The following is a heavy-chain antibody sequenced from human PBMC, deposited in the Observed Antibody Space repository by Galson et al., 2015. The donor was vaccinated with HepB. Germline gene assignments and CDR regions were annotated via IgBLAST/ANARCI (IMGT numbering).Heavy chain of an antibody. D-gene: IGHD3-22*01. CDR1: GFTFSSYW. J-gene: IGHJ4*02. CDR2: VFYDGSQQ. CDR3: AKGKTHVVEGSDF. Sequence: SLRLSCAASGFTFSSYWMTWVCQAPGKGLEWVAFVFYDGSQQWYSVSVKGRFTISRDDSQTMVYLQMNSLRPQDTGIYYCAKGKTHVVEGSDFWGQGTVVTVSS. V-gene: IGHV3-30*18.